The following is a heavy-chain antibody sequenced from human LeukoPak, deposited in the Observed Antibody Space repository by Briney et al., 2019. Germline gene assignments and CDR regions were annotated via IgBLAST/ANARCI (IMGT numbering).Heavy chain of an antibody. D-gene: IGHD6-13*01. CDR1: GLTFSSYA. V-gene: IGHV3-23*01. Sequence: GGSLRLSCAASGLTFSSYAMSWVRQAPGKGLEWVSDISGGGATTFYADSVKGRFTISRDNSKNTLYLQLSSLRAEDTAVYYCAKSTGYSTTGRDFDSWGRGTLVTVSS. J-gene: IGHJ4*02. CDR3: AKSTGYSTTGRDFDS. CDR2: ISGGGATT.